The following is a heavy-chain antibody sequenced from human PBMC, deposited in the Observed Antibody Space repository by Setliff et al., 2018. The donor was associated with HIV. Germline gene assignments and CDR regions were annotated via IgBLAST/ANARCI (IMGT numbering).Heavy chain of an antibody. CDR1: SYRFNTYG. V-gene: IGHV1-18*01. CDR3: VRGVTRDISGYYRDEYFQH. Sequence: ASVKVSYKASSYRFNTYGISWVRQAPGQGLEWMGWISPYNGDTRFAQSLQGRVTLTTDTSTNTAYMEMRTLRSDDTAVYYCVRGVTRDISGYYRDEYFQHWGQGTPVTVSS. J-gene: IGHJ1*01. D-gene: IGHD3-22*01. CDR2: ISPYNGDT.